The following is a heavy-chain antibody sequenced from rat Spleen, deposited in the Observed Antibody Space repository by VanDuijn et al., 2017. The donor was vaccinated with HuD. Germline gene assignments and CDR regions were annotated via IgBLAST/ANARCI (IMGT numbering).Heavy chain of an antibody. Sequence: EVQLVESDGGLVQPGKSLTLSCAASGFALSDHFMAWVRQAPTKGLEWVATISYGDSSGHSSTYYRDSVKGRFTISRDNAKSTLYLQMDSLRSEDTATYYCARRTIAAIFRYFDFWGPGTMVTVSS. D-gene: IGHD1-2*01. J-gene: IGHJ1*01. CDR2: ISYGDSSGHSST. CDR1: GFALSDHF. CDR3: ARRTIAAIFRYFDF. V-gene: IGHV5-29*01.